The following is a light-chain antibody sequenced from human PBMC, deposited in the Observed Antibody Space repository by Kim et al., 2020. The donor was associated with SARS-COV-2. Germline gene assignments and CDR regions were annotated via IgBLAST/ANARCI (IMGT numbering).Light chain of an antibody. J-gene: IGKJ2*01. CDR3: LQHYTAPYD. Sequence: SATINCKSSQTLLYNANNKNFLVWFQQKPGQPPKLLIYWASTRDSGVPDRFSGSGSGTNFTLSINNVQAEDVALYYCLQHYTAPYDFGQGTKLEI. CDR1: QTLLYNANNKNF. CDR2: WAS. V-gene: IGKV4-1*01.